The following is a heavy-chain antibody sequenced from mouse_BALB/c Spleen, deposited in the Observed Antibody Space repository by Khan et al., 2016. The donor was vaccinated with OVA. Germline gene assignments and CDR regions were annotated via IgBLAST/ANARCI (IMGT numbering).Heavy chain of an antibody. CDR2: INPSTGYT. CDR3: ARRGRRWDFDY. D-gene: IGHD1-1*01. CDR1: GYTFINYW. J-gene: IGHJ2*01. Sequence: QVQLKESGAELAKPGASVKMSCKASGYTFINYWILWVKQRPGQGLEWIGYINPSTGYTEYNQNFKDKVTLTADKSSSTAYMQLSSLRSEDSAVYYCARRGRRWDFDYWGQGTTLTVSS. V-gene: IGHV1-7*01.